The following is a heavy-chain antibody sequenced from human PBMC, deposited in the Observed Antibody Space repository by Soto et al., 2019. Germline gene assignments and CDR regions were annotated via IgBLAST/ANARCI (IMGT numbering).Heavy chain of an antibody. J-gene: IGHJ6*02. V-gene: IGHV4-30-4*01. Sequence: QVQLQESGPGLVKPSQTLSLTCTVSGGSISSGDYYWSWIRQPPGKGLEWIGYIYYSGSTYYNPSLKSRVTKSVDTSKNQFSLKLSSVTAADTAVYYCARGMLAFTVFDFQLSYGMDVWGQGTTVTVSS. CDR1: GGSISSGDYY. CDR3: ARGMLAFTVFDFQLSYGMDV. CDR2: IYYSGST. D-gene: IGHD2-2*01.